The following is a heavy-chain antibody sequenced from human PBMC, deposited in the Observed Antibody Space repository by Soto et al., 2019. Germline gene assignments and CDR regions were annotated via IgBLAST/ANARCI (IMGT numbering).Heavy chain of an antibody. D-gene: IGHD4-17*01. CDR2: IYYSGGT. J-gene: IGHJ4*02. V-gene: IGHV4-39*01. CDR1: GGSISSSSYY. Sequence: QLQLQESGPGLVKPSETLSLTCTVSGGSISSSSYYWGWIRQPPGKGLEWIGSIYYSGGTYYNPSLKSRVTISVDTSKNQFSLKLSSVTAADTAVYYCAGIPPTQTTSGIDYWGQGTLVTVSS. CDR3: AGIPPTQTTSGIDY.